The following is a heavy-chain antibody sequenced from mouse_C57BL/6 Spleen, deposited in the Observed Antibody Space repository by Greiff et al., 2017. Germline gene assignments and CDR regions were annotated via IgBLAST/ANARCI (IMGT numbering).Heavy chain of an antibody. Sequence: VQLQQSGPELVKPGASVKIPCKASGYTFTDYNMDWVKQSHGKSLEWIGDINPNNGGTIYNQKFKGKATLTVDKSSSTAYMELRSLTSEDTAVYYCARSSDSSGYLYAMDYWGQGTSVTVSS. CDR3: ARSSDSSGYLYAMDY. J-gene: IGHJ4*01. V-gene: IGHV1-18*01. CDR1: GYTFTDYN. D-gene: IGHD3-2*02. CDR2: INPNNGGT.